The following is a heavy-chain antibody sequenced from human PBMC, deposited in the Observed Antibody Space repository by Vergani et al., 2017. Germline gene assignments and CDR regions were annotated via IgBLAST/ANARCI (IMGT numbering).Heavy chain of an antibody. Sequence: QVQLVESGGGVVQPGRSLRLSCAASGFTFSSYGMHWVRQAPGKGLEWVAVIWYDGSNKYYADSVKGRFTISRDNSKNTLYLQMNSLRAEDTAVYYCARDTVTGSRYFDYWGQGTLVTLSS. CDR1: GFTFSSYG. CDR3: ARDTVTGSRYFDY. J-gene: IGHJ4*02. V-gene: IGHV3-33*01. CDR2: IWYDGSNK. D-gene: IGHD6-19*01.